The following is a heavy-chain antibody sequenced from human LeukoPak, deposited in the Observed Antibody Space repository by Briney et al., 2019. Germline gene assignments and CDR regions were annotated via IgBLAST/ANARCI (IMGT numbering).Heavy chain of an antibody. J-gene: IGHJ5*02. Sequence: QPGGSLRLSCAASGFTFSNYAMSWVRQAPGKGLEWVSSMSGSGVYTYYADSVRGRFTISRDNSENKLYLQANSLRAEDTAVYYCGKGLNRDYSGIGDRWGQGTLVTVSS. CDR2: MSGSGVYT. CDR3: GKGLNRDYSGIGDR. V-gene: IGHV3-23*01. D-gene: IGHD5-12*01. CDR1: GFTFSNYA.